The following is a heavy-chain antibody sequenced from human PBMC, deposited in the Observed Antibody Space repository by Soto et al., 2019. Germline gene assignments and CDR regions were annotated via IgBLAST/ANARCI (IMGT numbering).Heavy chain of an antibody. V-gene: IGHV4-4*02. CDR1: SGSISSSNW. CDR3: ASSPLLAGSSPAEYFQH. D-gene: IGHD5-12*01. J-gene: IGHJ1*01. CDR2: IYHSGST. Sequence: QVQLQESGPGLVKPSGTLSLTCAVSSGSISSSNWWSWVRQPPGKGLEWIGEIYHSGSTNYNPSLKSRVTISVDKSKTQFSLKLSSVTAADTAVYYCASSPLLAGSSPAEYFQHWGQGTLVTVSS.